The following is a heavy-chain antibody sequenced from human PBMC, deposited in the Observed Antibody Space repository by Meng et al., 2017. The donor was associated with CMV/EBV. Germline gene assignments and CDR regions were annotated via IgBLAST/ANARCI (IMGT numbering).Heavy chain of an antibody. CDR2: IYYSGST. Sequence: SETLSLTCTASGGSISSSSYYWGWIRQPPGKGLEWIGSIYYSGSTYYNPSLKSRVTISVDTSKNQFSLKLSSVTAADTAVYYCARVLRGSKDAFDIWGQGTMVTVSS. J-gene: IGHJ3*02. CDR3: ARVLRGSKDAFDI. CDR1: GGSISSSSYY. V-gene: IGHV4-39*07. D-gene: IGHD3-10*01.